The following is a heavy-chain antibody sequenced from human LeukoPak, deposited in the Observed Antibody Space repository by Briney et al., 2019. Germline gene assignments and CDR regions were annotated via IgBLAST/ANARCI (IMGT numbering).Heavy chain of an antibody. J-gene: IGHJ3*02. CDR3: ARLSTVTTRAFDI. V-gene: IGHV4-4*02. CDR1: GGSISSSNW. D-gene: IGHD4-17*01. CDR2: INHSGST. Sequence: PSETLSLTCAVSGGSISSSNWWSWVRQPPGKGLEWIGEINHSGSTNYNPSLKSRVTMSVDTSRNQFSLKLSSVTAADTAVYYCARLSTVTTRAFDIWGQGTMVSVSS.